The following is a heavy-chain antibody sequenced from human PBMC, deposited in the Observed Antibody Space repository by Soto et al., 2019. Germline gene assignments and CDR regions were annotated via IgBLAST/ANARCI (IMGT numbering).Heavy chain of an antibody. D-gene: IGHD6-6*01. CDR2: ISGSGDST. V-gene: IGHV3-23*01. CDR1: GFTFSSYA. J-gene: IGHJ4*02. Sequence: EVQLLESGGGLVQPGGSLRLSCAASGFTFSSYAMSWVRQAPGKGLEWVSAISGSGDSTYYADSVKGRFTISRDNSKNTLYLQMNSLRAEDTAVYHCAKRKLAARQAPFDYSGQGTLVTVSS. CDR3: AKRKLAARQAPFDY.